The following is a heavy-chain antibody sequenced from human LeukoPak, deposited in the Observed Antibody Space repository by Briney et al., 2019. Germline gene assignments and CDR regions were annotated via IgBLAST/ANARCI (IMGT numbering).Heavy chain of an antibody. V-gene: IGHV3-23*01. D-gene: IGHD3-10*01. Sequence: GGSLRLSRAASGFTFSSYAMSWVRQAPGKGLEWVSAISGSGGSTYYADSVKGRFTISRDNSKNTLYLQMNSLRAEDTAVYYCAKVGYYGSGSYYRVLSLDYWGQGTLVTVSS. CDR2: ISGSGGST. J-gene: IGHJ4*02. CDR3: AKVGYYGSGSYYRVLSLDY. CDR1: GFTFSSYA.